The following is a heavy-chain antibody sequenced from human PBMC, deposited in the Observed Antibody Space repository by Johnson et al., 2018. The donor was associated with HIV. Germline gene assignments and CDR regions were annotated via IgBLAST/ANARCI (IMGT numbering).Heavy chain of an antibody. CDR3: ASDQSWYRWLPRPADAFDI. J-gene: IGHJ3*02. Sequence: VQLVESGGGLVKPGGSLRLSCAASGFSFSDYYMTWIRQAPGKGLEWVSYISSSGRTIYYADSVMGRFTISRANAKNSLYLQMNSLRAQDTAVYYCASDQSWYRWLPRPADAFDIWGQGTMVTVSS. D-gene: IGHD5-12*01. CDR2: ISSSGRTI. V-gene: IGHV3-11*01. CDR1: GFSFSDYY.